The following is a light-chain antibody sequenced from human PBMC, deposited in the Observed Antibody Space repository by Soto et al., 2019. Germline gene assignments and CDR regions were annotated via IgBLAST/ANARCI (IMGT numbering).Light chain of an antibody. V-gene: IGKV1-9*01. CDR2: AAS. CDR1: QGIRDF. CDR3: QQFNVYPLT. J-gene: IGKJ4*01. Sequence: DIQLTQSPSFLSASVGDRVTITCRASQGIRDFLAWYQQKPGKAPKLLIYAASTLQTGVTTRFSGIASGTEFTLIISNLQPVDFATYYCQQFNVYPLTFGGGTKVEIK.